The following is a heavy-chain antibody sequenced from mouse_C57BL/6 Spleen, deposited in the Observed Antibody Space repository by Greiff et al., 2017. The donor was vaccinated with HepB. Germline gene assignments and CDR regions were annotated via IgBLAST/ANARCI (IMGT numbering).Heavy chain of an antibody. CDR1: GYTFTSYG. D-gene: IGHD3-2*02. CDR3: AREGKSAQATYVLWFAY. J-gene: IGHJ3*01. Sequence: QVQLQQSGAELARPGASVKLSCKASGYTFTSYGISWVKQRTGQGLEWIGEIYPRSGNTYYNEKFKGKATLTADKSSSTAYMELRSLTSEDSAVYFCAREGKSAQATYVLWFAYWGQGTLVTVSA. V-gene: IGHV1-81*01. CDR2: IYPRSGNT.